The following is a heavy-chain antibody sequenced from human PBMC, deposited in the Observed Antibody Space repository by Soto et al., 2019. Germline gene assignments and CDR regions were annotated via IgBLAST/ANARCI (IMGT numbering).Heavy chain of an antibody. Sequence: PGGSLRLSCAASGFTFSSYSMNWVRQAPGKGLEWVSSISSSSSYIYYADSVKGRFTISRDNAKNSLYLQMNSLRAEDTAVYYCARSLGGSNIAAAGDYYYYYGTDVWGQGTTVT. CDR2: ISSSSSYI. J-gene: IGHJ6*02. V-gene: IGHV3-21*01. D-gene: IGHD6-13*01. CDR1: GFTFSSYS. CDR3: ARSLGGSNIAAAGDYYYYYGTDV.